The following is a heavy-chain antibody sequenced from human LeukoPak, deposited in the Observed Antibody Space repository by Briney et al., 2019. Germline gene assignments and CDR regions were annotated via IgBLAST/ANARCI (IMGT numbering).Heavy chain of an antibody. CDR3: ATPLDYYDRSDSHQGGD. J-gene: IGHJ4*02. D-gene: IGHD3-22*01. V-gene: IGHV3-7*03. CDR2: IKHDGSEK. Sequence: GGSLRLSCAASGFTFSRHWMTWVSQAPGKGLEWVANIKHDGSEKNYVDSVEGRFTISRDNAKNSLYLQMNSLRAEDTAVYYCATPLDYYDRSDSHQGGDWGQGTLVTVSS. CDR1: GFTFSRHW.